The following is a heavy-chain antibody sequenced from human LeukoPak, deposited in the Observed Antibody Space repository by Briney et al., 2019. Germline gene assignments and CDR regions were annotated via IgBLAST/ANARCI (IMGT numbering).Heavy chain of an antibody. CDR2: ISWNSGSI. V-gene: IGHV3-9*01. D-gene: IGHD6-6*01. Sequence: SGRSLRLSCAASGFTFDDYAMHWVRQAPGKGLERVSCISWNSGSIGYADSVKGRFTISRDNAKNSLYLQMNSLRAEDTALYYCAKDMSSSSGRVDYWGQGTLVTVSS. J-gene: IGHJ4*02. CDR3: AKDMSSSSGRVDY. CDR1: GFTFDDYA.